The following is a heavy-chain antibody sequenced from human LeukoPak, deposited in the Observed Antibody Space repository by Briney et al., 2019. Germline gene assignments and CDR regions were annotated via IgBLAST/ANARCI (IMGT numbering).Heavy chain of an antibody. CDR1: GFTFSSYG. CDR3: AKDHGGYPNEYYFDY. J-gene: IGHJ4*02. CDR2: ISYDGSNK. Sequence: PGRSLRLSCAASGFTFSSYGMHWVRQAPGKGLEWVAVISYDGSNKYYADSVKGRFTISRDNSKNTLYLQMNSLRAEDTAVYYCAKDHGGYPNEYYFDYWGQGTLVTVSS. V-gene: IGHV3-30*18. D-gene: IGHD5-18*01.